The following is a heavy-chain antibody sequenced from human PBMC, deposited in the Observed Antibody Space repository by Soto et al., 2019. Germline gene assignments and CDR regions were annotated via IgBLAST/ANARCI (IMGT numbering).Heavy chain of an antibody. D-gene: IGHD1-26*01. CDR3: AKARYREVWVMVV. J-gene: IGHJ6*02. CDR1: GFTFSSYG. Sequence: QVQLVESGGGVVQPGRSLRLSCAASGFTFSSYGMHWVRQAPGKGLEWVAVISYDGSNKYYADSVKGRFTISRDNSKSALYLQMNSLRAEDMAVYYGAKARYREVWVMVVWCQGTKVTVCS. CDR2: ISYDGSNK. V-gene: IGHV3-30*18.